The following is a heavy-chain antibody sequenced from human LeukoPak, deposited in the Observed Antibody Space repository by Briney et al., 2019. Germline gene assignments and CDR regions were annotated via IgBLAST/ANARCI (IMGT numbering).Heavy chain of an antibody. J-gene: IGHJ3*02. CDR2: ISGSSGSI. CDR1: GFTLSSYN. CDR3: AREMGALGI. D-gene: IGHD1-26*01. V-gene: IGHV3-48*01. Sequence: GGSLRLSCAASGFTLSSYNMNWVRQAPGKGLEWLSDISGSSGSIYYADSVKGRFTISRDNAKNSPYLQMNSLRAEDTAVYYCAREMGALGIWSQGTMVTVSS.